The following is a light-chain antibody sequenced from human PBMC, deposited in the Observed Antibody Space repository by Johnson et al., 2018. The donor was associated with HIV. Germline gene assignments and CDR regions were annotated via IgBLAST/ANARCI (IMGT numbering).Light chain of an antibody. V-gene: IGLV1-51*01. J-gene: IGLJ1*01. CDR2: DNN. CDR3: GTWDSSLSGV. CDR1: SSNIGNNY. Sequence: AAPGQKVTISCSGSSSNIGNNYVSWYQQLPGTAPKLLIYDNNKRPSGIPDRFSGSKSGTSATLGITGLQTGDEADYYCGTWDSSLSGVFGTGTKVTVL.